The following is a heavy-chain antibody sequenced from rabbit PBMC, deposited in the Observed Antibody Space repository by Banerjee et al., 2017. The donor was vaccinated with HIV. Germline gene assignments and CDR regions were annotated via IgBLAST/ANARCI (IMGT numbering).Heavy chain of an antibody. D-gene: IGHD1-1*01. V-gene: IGHV1S7*01. J-gene: IGHJ4*01. Sequence: QLVESGGGLVTLGGSLKLSCKASGIDFSSYGITWVRQAPGKGLEWIAYIYPDYGSTDYASWVNGRFTISSDNAQNTVDLQMNSLTAADTATYFCARVGASSSGYYEGNFNLWGPGTLVTVS. CDR3: ARVGASSSGYYEGNFNL. CDR2: IYPDYGST. CDR1: GIDFSSYG.